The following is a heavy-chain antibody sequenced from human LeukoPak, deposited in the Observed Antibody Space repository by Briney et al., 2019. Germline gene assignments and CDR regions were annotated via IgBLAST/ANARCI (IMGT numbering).Heavy chain of an antibody. J-gene: IGHJ4*02. Sequence: PGRSLRLSCVASGFFFDDYGMHWVRQVPGKGLEWVSGISWQSRTRKYADSVRGRFTISRDNAKNSLFLQMNRLRGEDTAIYFCAREIPGRIAADCWGQGTLVTVSS. CDR3: AREIPGRIAADC. D-gene: IGHD2-15*01. CDR2: ISWQSRTR. V-gene: IGHV3-9*01. CDR1: GFFFDDYG.